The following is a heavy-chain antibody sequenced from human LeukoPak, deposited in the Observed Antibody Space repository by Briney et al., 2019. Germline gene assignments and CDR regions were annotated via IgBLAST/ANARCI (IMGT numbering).Heavy chain of an antibody. V-gene: IGHV5-51*01. CDR1: CNRITTYW. CDR2: IFPGDCDT. CDR3: ATYFAGAETFDI. Sequence: GGSLQISFEASCNRITTYWIGWVRPKPGKGREWMGLIFPGDCDTKYSPSFQGQVTISADKSVSTAYLQWSSLKASHTAMYYCATYFAGAETFDIWGQGTMVTVSS. J-gene: IGHJ3*02. D-gene: IGHD3-16*01.